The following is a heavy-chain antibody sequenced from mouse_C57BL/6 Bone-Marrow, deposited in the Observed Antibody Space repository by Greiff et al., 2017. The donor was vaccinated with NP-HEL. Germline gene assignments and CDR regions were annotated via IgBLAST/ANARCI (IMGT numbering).Heavy chain of an antibody. V-gene: IGHV14-4*01. CDR2: IDPENGDT. D-gene: IGHD5-5*01. CDR3: TIFYLFDY. J-gene: IGHJ2*01. CDR1: GFNIKDDY. Sequence: VQLQQSGPELVRPGASVKLSCTASGFNIKDDYMHWVKQRPEQGLEWIGWIDPENGDTEYASKFQGKATITADTSSNTAYLQLSSLTSEDTAVYYCTIFYLFDYWGQGTTLTVSS.